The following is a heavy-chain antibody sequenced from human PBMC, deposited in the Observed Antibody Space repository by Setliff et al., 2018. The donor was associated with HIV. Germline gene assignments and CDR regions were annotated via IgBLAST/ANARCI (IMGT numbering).Heavy chain of an antibody. J-gene: IGHJ5*02. Sequence: SETMSLTCTVSDGSISSGDYYWSWIRQPPGKGLEWIGYMYDSGSTYYNPSLRSRARISVDTSKNQFSLKLSPVTAADTAVYYCARAPGPYADYNWFDPWGQGTLVTVSS. CDR1: DGSISSGDYY. D-gene: IGHD4-17*01. CDR3: ARAPGPYADYNWFDP. V-gene: IGHV4-30-4*08. CDR2: MYDSGST.